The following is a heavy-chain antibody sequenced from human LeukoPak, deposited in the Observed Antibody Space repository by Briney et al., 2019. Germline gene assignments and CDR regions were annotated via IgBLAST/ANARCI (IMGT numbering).Heavy chain of an antibody. CDR3: VRDTGLGVVSPYSDH. D-gene: IGHD2-21*01. V-gene: IGHV4-39*02. J-gene: IGHJ4*02. Sequence: SETLSLTCTVCRGSISSSGHSWGWIRQPPGKGLERIGTVRYSGTTHYNPSLMSRVTISVDTSQNQFSLSLDYVTAADTAVYYCVRDTGLGVVSPYSDHWGQGTLVTVSS. CDR1: RGSISSSGHS. CDR2: VRYSGTT.